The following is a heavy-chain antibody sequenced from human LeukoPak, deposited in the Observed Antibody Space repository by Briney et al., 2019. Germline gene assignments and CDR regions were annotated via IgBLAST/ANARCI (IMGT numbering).Heavy chain of an antibody. CDR1: GGSFSGYY. CDR2: INHSGST. D-gene: IGHD6-13*01. Sequence: PSETLSLTCAVYGGSFSGYYWSWIRQPPGKGLEWIGEINHSGSTNYNPSLKSRVTISVDTSKNQFSLKLSSVTAADTAVYYCARDRAAAVPFDYWGQGTLVTVSS. CDR3: ARDRAAAVPFDY. V-gene: IGHV4-34*01. J-gene: IGHJ4*02.